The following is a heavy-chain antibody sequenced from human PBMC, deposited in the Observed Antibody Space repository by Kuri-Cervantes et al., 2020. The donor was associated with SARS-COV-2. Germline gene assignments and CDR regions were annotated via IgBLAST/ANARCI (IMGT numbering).Heavy chain of an antibody. CDR1: GFTFSSYG. J-gene: IGHJ4*02. CDR2: IRYDGSNK. V-gene: IGHV3-30*02. CDR3: TRENGYIAY. Sequence: GESLKISCAASGFTFSSYGMHWVRQAPGKGLEWVAFIRYDGSNKYYADSVKGRFTISRDNSKNTLYLQMNSLRAEDTAVYYCTRENGYIAYWGQGTLVTVSS. D-gene: IGHD3-22*01.